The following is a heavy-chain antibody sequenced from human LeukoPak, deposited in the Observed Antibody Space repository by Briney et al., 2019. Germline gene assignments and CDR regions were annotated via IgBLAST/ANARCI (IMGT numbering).Heavy chain of an antibody. CDR2: IRGSGGST. CDR3: AKDQMGRLVPAATDY. J-gene: IGHJ4*02. CDR1: GFTFSSYA. D-gene: IGHD2-2*01. Sequence: PGGSLRLSCAASGFTFSSYAMSWVRQAPGKGLEWVSAIRGSGGSTYYADSVKGRFTISRDNSKNTLYLQMNSLRAEDTAVYYCAKDQMGRLVPAATDYWGQGTLVTVSS. V-gene: IGHV3-23*01.